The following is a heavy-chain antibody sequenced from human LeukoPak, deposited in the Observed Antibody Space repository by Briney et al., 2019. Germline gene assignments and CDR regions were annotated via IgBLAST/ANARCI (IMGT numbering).Heavy chain of an antibody. CDR2: IYPGDSDT. V-gene: IGHV5-51*01. D-gene: IGHD5-12*01. Sequence: GESLKISCKGSGYSFTSYWIGWVRQMPGKGLEWMGIIYPGDSDTRYSPSFQGQVTISADKSISTAYLQWSSLEASDTAMYYCAGIVATIRGYNWFDPWGQGTLVTVSS. CDR3: AGIVATIRGYNWFDP. J-gene: IGHJ5*02. CDR1: GYSFTSYW.